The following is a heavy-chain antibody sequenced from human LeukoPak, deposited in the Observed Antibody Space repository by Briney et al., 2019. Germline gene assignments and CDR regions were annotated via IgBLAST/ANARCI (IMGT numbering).Heavy chain of an antibody. V-gene: IGHV3-30*18. Sequence: QAAGSLRLSCAASAFTFSSYAMHWVRQAPGKGLEWVAVILYGGSNKKYADSVKGRFTISRDNSKNTLYLQMNSLRAEDTAVYYCAKTMTIADVLRYFDWLRYGGGDAFDIWGQGTMVTVSS. J-gene: IGHJ3*02. CDR2: ILYGGSNK. D-gene: IGHD3-9*01. CDR3: AKTMTIADVLRYFDWLRYGGGDAFDI. CDR1: AFTFSSYA.